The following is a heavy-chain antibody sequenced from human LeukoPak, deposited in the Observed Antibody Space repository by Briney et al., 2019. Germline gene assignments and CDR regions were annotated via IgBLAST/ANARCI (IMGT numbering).Heavy chain of an antibody. CDR3: ARQAYYDFWSGYSNWFDP. J-gene: IGHJ5*02. D-gene: IGHD3-3*01. CDR1: GGSISSGGYY. V-gene: IGHV4-30-2*01. Sequence: PSETLSLTCTVSGGSISSGGYYWSWIRQPPGKGLEWIGYIYHSGSTYYNPSLKSRVTISVDRSKNQFSLKLSSMTAADTAVYYCARQAYYDFWSGYSNWFDPWGQGTLVTVSS. CDR2: IYHSGST.